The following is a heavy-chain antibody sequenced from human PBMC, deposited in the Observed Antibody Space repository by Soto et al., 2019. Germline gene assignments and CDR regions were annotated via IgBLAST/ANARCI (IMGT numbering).Heavy chain of an antibody. J-gene: IGHJ6*03. CDR2: ISSSGSTI. CDR3: ASNIVVVPAAIPRGVGYMDV. CDR1: GFTFSDYY. D-gene: IGHD2-2*01. V-gene: IGHV3-11*01. Sequence: GGSLRLSCAASGFTFSDYYMSWIRQAPGKGLEWVSYISSSGSTIYYADSVKGRFTISRDNAKNSLYLQMNSLRAEDTAVYYCASNIVVVPAAIPRGVGYMDVWGKGTTVTVSS.